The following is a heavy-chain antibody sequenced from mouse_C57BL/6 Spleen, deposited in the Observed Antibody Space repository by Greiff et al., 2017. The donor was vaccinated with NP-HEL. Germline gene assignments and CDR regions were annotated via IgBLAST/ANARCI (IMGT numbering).Heavy chain of an antibody. CDR3: ARGYYGSSYGWYFDV. CDR1: GYAFSSSW. CDR2: IYPGDGDT. D-gene: IGHD1-1*01. V-gene: IGHV1-82*01. Sequence: QVQLKESGPELVKPGASVKISCKASGYAFSSSWMNWVKQRPGKGLEWIGRIYPGDGDTTSTGKFTGKATLTADQSSSTAYMPLSSLTSEDSAVYFCARGYYGSSYGWYFDVWGTGTTVTVSS. J-gene: IGHJ1*03.